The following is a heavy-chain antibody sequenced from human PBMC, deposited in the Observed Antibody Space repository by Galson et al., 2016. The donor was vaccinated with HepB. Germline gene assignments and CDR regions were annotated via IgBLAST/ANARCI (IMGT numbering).Heavy chain of an antibody. D-gene: IGHD3-10*01. CDR3: TRDPAWFWELSNNWFNP. V-gene: IGHV1-18*04. CDR1: GFTFTSYG. Sequence: SVKVSCKASGFTFTSYGISWVRQAPGQGLEWRGWISAQNGNTYYAQKVQGRVTMTTDISPTQAYMELRNLRTDDTAMYYCTRDPAWFWELSNNWFNPWGQGTLVTVSS. J-gene: IGHJ5*02. CDR2: ISAQNGNT.